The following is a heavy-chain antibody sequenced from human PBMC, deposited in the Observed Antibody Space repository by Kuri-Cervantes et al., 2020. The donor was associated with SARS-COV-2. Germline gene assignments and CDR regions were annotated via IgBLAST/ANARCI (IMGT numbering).Heavy chain of an antibody. Sequence: ASVKVSCKASGYTFTSYYMHWVRQAPGQGLEWMGIINPSGGSTSYAQKFQGRVTMTRDTSTSTVYMKLSSLRSEDTAVYYCARTRIAAAGTDAFDIWGQGTMVTVSS. V-gene: IGHV1-46*01. D-gene: IGHD6-13*01. J-gene: IGHJ3*02. CDR3: ARTRIAAAGTDAFDI. CDR1: GYTFTSYY. CDR2: INPSGGST.